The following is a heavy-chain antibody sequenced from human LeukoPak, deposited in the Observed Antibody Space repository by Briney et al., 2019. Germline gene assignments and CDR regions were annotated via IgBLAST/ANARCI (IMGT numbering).Heavy chain of an antibody. CDR2: INPSSGGT. CDR1: GYTFIDYY. D-gene: IGHD1-26*01. V-gene: IGHV1-2*02. Sequence: ASVKVSCMPSGYTFIDYYLHWVRQAPGQGLEWMGWINPSSGGTKYVQKFQGRVTMTRDTSISTGYMELSRLRSDDTAVYYCARPIRGSYVEDAFDMWGQGTMVTVSA. CDR3: ARPIRGSYVEDAFDM. J-gene: IGHJ3*02.